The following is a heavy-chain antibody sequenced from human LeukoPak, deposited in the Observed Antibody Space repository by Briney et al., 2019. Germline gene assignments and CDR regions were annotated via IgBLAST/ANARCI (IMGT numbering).Heavy chain of an antibody. J-gene: IGHJ6*02. Sequence: PSETLSLTCTVSGGSISSYYWSWIRQPAGKGLEWVGRIYTSGSTNYNPSLKSRVTMSVDTSKNQLSLKLTSVTAADTAVYYCARQLPPPSYGMDVWGQGTTVTVSS. D-gene: IGHD2-2*01. V-gene: IGHV4-4*07. CDR1: GGSISSYY. CDR2: IYTSGST. CDR3: ARQLPPPSYGMDV.